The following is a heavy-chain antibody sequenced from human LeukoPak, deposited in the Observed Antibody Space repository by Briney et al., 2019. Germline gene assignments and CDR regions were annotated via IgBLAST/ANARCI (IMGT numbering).Heavy chain of an antibody. CDR3: ARGVFASGWYPDNFDY. J-gene: IGHJ4*02. CDR1: GFTFSSYS. V-gene: IGHV3-48*04. Sequence: GGSLRLSCAASGFTFSSYSMNWVRQAPGKGLEWVSYIRSSSSTIYYADSVKGRFTISRDNAKNSLYLQMNSLRAEDTAVYYCARGVFASGWYPDNFDYWGQGTLVTVSS. D-gene: IGHD6-19*01. CDR2: IRSSSSTI.